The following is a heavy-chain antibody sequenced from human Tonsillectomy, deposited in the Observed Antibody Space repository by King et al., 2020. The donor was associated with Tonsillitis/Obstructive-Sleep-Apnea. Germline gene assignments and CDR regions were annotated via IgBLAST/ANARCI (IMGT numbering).Heavy chain of an antibody. CDR2: ISAYNGNT. D-gene: IGHD6-13*01. J-gene: IGHJ4*02. CDR1: GYTFTSYG. V-gene: IGHV1-18*01. CDR3: ARDPAGEQQTPLRY. Sequence: QLVQSGAEVKKPGASVKVSCKASGYTFTSYGISWVRQAPGQGLEWMGWISAYNGNTNYAQKLQGRVTMTTDTSTSTAYMELRSLSSDDTAVYYCARDPAGEQQTPLRYWGQGTLVTVSS.